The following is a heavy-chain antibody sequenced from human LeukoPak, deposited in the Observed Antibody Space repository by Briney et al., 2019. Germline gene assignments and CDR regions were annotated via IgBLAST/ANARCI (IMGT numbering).Heavy chain of an antibody. CDR3: AKDPSSGSIYYYYMDV. CDR2: IRDDGSNK. Sequence: GGSLRLSCAASGFTFSSYGMHWVRQAPGKGLGWVAFIRDDGSNKYYADSVKGRFTISRDNSKNTLYLQMNSLRAEDTAVYYCAKDPSSGSIYYYYMDVWGKGTTVTISS. CDR1: GFTFSSYG. D-gene: IGHD3-22*01. V-gene: IGHV3-30*02. J-gene: IGHJ6*03.